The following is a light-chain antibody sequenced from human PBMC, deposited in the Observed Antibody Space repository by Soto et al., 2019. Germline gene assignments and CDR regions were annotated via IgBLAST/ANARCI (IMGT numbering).Light chain of an antibody. CDR2: GPS. Sequence: EIVVTQSPATLSVSPGERATLSCRASQSVSTNVAWYQQKPGQAPRLLIYGPSTRASGIPARFSGSGSGREFTLTISRLEPEDFAVYYCQQYGSSNTFGQGTKLEIK. V-gene: IGKV3-15*01. J-gene: IGKJ2*01. CDR1: QSVSTN. CDR3: QQYGSSNT.